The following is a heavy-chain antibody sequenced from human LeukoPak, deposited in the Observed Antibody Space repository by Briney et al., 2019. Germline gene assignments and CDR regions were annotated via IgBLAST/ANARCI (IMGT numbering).Heavy chain of an antibody. CDR2: IKRQTYGGTT. V-gene: IGHV3-15*01. Sequence: GWALILSCAASGFTFSNAWMSWVREAPSKGLEWVGRIKRQTYGGTTDYAAPVKGSFTIVRDDSINTLYLQMNSLNIEDTAVYYCTITGATSIDYWGQGTLVTVSS. D-gene: IGHD6-25*01. CDR3: TITGATSIDY. CDR1: GFTFSNAW. J-gene: IGHJ4*02.